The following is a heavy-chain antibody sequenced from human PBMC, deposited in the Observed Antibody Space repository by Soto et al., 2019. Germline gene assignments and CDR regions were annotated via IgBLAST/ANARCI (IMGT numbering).Heavy chain of an antibody. V-gene: IGHV3-23*01. CDR1: GFTFSSYA. J-gene: IGHJ6*02. Sequence: GGSLRLSCAASGFTFSSYAMSWVRQAPGKGLEWVSAISGSGGSTYYADSVKGRFTISRDNSKNTLYLQMNSLRAEDTAVYYCAKDVKMGIAARDRRRDHYYYGMDVWGQGTTVTVSS. CDR2: ISGSGGST. D-gene: IGHD6-6*01. CDR3: AKDVKMGIAARDRRRDHYYYGMDV.